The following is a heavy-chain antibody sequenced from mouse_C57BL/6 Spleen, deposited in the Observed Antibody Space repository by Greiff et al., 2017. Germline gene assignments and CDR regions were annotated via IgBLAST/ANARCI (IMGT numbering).Heavy chain of an antibody. CDR1: GYTFTSYG. CDR2: ICPRSGNT. V-gene: IGHV1-81*01. Sequence: QVQLQQSGAELARPGASVKLSCKASGYTFTSYGISWVKQRTGQGLEWIGEICPRSGNTYYNEKFKGKATLTADQSSSTAYMELRSLTSGNFAGYFCARILTQYWYFDVWGTGTTVTVSS. J-gene: IGHJ1*03. CDR3: ARILTQYWYFDV. D-gene: IGHD4-1*01.